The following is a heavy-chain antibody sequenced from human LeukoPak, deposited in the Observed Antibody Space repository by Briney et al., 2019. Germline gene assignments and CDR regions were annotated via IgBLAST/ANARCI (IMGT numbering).Heavy chain of an antibody. CDR1: GFTFSSHW. Sequence: GGSLRLSCAASGFTFSSHWMSWVRQAPGKGLEWVANIKQDEGEKYYVDSVKGRFTISRDNAKNSLYLQMNSLRAEDTAVYYCARDPAPNSSGWYYYFDYWGQGTLVTVSS. J-gene: IGHJ4*02. D-gene: IGHD6-19*01. CDR3: ARDPAPNSSGWYYYFDY. V-gene: IGHV3-7*01. CDR2: IKQDEGEK.